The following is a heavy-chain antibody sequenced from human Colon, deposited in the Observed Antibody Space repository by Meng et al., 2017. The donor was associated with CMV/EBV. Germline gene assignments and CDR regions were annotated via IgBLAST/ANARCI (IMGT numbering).Heavy chain of an antibody. CDR3: TAGLLRSYYDYYGMDV. CDR1: EFTFSDAW. CDR2: IKSKTAGGAA. Sequence: GESLKISCGTSEFTFSDAWMTWVRQAPGKGLEWVGRIKSKTAGGAADYAASVKGRFTISRDDSKDTLYLQMNSLKTEDTAVYYCTAGLLRSYYDYYGMDVWGQGTTVTVSS. V-gene: IGHV3-15*01. J-gene: IGHJ6*02. D-gene: IGHD5/OR15-5a*01.